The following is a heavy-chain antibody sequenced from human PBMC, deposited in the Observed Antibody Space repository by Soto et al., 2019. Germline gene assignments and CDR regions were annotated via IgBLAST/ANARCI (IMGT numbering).Heavy chain of an antibody. D-gene: IGHD3-9*01. J-gene: IGHJ6*02. V-gene: IGHV3-30*04. CDR2: ISYDARNT. CDR3: ARPGSGYDVLTGQYFYYFHAVDV. Sequence: GGSLRLSCAASGFLFNTYAMHWVRQAPGKGLEWVAVISYDARNTYYADSVRGRFTISRDNSKNTLYLQMNNLRAEDTAVYFCARPGSGYDVLTGQYFYYFHAVDVWGQGTTVTVSS. CDR1: GFLFNTYA.